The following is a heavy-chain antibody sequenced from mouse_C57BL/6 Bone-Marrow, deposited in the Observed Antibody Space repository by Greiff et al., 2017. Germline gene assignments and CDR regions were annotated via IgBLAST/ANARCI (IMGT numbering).Heavy chain of an antibody. CDR3: ARSKNWDSWFAY. CDR1: GYAFTNYL. Sequence: VQLQQSGAELVRPGTSVKVSCKASGYAFTNYLIEWVKQRPGQGLEWIGVINPGSGGTNYNEKFKGKATLTADKSSSTAYMQLSSLTSEDSAVYCGARSKNWDSWFAYGGQGTLVTVSA. V-gene: IGHV1-54*01. CDR2: INPGSGGT. D-gene: IGHD4-1*01. J-gene: IGHJ3*01.